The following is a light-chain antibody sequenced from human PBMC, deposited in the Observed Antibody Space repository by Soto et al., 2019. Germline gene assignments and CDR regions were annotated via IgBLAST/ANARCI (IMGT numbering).Light chain of an antibody. J-gene: IGKJ4*01. V-gene: IGKV4-1*01. Sequence: DIVMTQSPDSLAVSLGERATINCKSSQSVFYRSYNKNYLAWYQKKPGQPPKVLIYWASTRESGVPDRFSGSGSETDFTLTISNVQADDVAIYYCQQYYTTPLTFGGGTKVDIK. CDR3: QQYYTTPLT. CDR1: QSVFYRSYNKNY. CDR2: WAS.